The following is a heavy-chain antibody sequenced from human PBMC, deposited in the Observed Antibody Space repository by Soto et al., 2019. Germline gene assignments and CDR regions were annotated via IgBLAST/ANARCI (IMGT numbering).Heavy chain of an antibody. D-gene: IGHD1-26*01. CDR2: ISAYNGNT. V-gene: IGHV1-18*01. CDR1: GYPFTSYS. J-gene: IGHJ4*02. CDR3: ARVKNSGWPDFGH. Sequence: ASVQVSCKSSGYPFTSYSISWVRQAPGQGLEWMGWISAYNGNTNYAQKLQGRVTMTTDTSTSTAYMELRSLRSDDTAVYYCARVKNSGWPDFGHWGQGTLVTVCS.